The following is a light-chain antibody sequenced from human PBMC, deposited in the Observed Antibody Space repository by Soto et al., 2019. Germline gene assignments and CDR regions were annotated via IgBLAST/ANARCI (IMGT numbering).Light chain of an antibody. J-gene: IGKJ1*01. CDR2: AAS. CDR3: QQSYSTPRT. CDR1: QSISSD. V-gene: IGKV1-39*01. Sequence: DIQMTQSPSSLSASVGDRVTITCRASQSISSDLNWYQQKPGKAPKVLIYAASSLQSGVPSRFSGIGSGTDFTLTISSLQPEDFATYYCQQSYSTPRTFGQGTKVDIK.